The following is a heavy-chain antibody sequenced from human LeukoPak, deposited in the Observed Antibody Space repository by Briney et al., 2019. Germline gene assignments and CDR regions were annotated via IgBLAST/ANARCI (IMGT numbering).Heavy chain of an antibody. J-gene: IGHJ4*02. CDR3: AKDMGILLTIVDY. D-gene: IGHD5-12*01. CDR2: ISWNSGSI. Sequence: GRSLRLSCAASGFTFDDHAMHWVRQAPGKGLEWVSGISWNSGSIGYADSVKGRFTISRDNAKNSLYLQMNSLRAEDTALYYCAKDMGILLTIVDYWGQGTLVTVSS. CDR1: GFTFDDHA. V-gene: IGHV3-9*01.